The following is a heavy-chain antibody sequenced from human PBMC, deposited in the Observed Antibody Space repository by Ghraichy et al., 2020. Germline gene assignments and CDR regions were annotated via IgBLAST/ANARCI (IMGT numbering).Heavy chain of an antibody. V-gene: IGHV3-48*02. CDR3: AREGSVLWFGELSASRYFDY. CDR2: ISSSSSTI. Sequence: GGSLRLSCAASGFTFSSYSMNWVRQAPGKGLEWVLYISSSSSTIYYADSVKGRFTISRDNAKNSLYLQMNSLRDEDTAVYYCAREGSVLWFGELSASRYFDYWGQGTLVTVSS. CDR1: GFTFSSYS. D-gene: IGHD3-10*01. J-gene: IGHJ4*02.